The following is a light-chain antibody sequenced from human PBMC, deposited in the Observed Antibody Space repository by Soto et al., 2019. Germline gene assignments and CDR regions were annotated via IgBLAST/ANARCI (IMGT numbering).Light chain of an antibody. J-gene: IGKJ1*01. CDR3: HQYDHWPQT. Sequence: EVVMTQSPATLSVSPGDRATLSCGASQSVRSYLAWYQQKPGQAPRLLIHGASTRAPGIPARFSGSGSGTDFTLIISSLQSEDFAVYYCHQYDHWPQTFGQGTKVEIK. CDR2: GAS. V-gene: IGKV3-15*01. CDR1: QSVRSY.